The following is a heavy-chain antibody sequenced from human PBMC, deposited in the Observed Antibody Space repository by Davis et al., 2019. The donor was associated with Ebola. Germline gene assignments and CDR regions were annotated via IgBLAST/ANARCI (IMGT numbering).Heavy chain of an antibody. V-gene: IGHV3-74*01. CDR2: INSYGSST. CDR3: ARANPLSGYSFDY. CDR1: GFTFSSYW. Sequence: GESLKISCAASGFTFSSYWMHWVRQAPGKGLVWVSRINSYGSSTSYADSVKGRFTISRDNAKNTLYLQMNSLRAEDTAVYYCARANPLSGYSFDYWGQGTLVTVSS. J-gene: IGHJ4*02. D-gene: IGHD2/OR15-2a*01.